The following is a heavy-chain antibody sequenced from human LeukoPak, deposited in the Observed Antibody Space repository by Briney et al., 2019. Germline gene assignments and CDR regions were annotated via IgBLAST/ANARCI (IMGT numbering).Heavy chain of an antibody. CDR2: IYYSGST. Sequence: PSETLSLTCTVSGGSISTNYWSWIRQPPGKGLEWIGYIYYSGSTNYNPSLKSRVTISVDTSKNQFSLKLSSVTAADTAVYYCAREAGSITIFGVRGGYFDYWGQGTLVTVSS. CDR1: GGSISTNY. V-gene: IGHV4-59*01. D-gene: IGHD3-3*01. CDR3: AREAGSITIFGVRGGYFDY. J-gene: IGHJ4*02.